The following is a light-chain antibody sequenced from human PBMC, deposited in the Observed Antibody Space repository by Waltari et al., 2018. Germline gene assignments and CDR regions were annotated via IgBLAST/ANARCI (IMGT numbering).Light chain of an antibody. J-gene: IGLJ3*02. Sequence: QSVLTQPPSVSGAPRQRVTISCSGSSPNIGTTVVNWYQQVPGKAPKLLIYYDDLLPSGVSDRFSGSKSGTAASLAISGLQSEDEADYYCAAWDDSLNGPSFGGGTKLTVL. CDR2: YDD. CDR3: AAWDDSLNGPS. V-gene: IGLV1-36*01. CDR1: SPNIGTTV.